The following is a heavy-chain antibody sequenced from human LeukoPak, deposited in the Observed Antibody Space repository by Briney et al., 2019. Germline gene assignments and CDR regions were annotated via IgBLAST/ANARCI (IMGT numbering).Heavy chain of an antibody. D-gene: IGHD6-25*01. V-gene: IGHV3-7*01. CDR3: ARLGATSSGKYYFDS. CDR2: LEPSGNER. CDR1: GFTFSSYW. Sequence: QPGGSLRLSCAASGFTFSSYWMGWVRHLPGKGLQCVAILEPSGNERNYVDSVKGRFSISRDNAQNSLSLQMNNLSADDTAVYYCARLGATSSGKYYFDSWGQGTLVTVSS. J-gene: IGHJ4*02.